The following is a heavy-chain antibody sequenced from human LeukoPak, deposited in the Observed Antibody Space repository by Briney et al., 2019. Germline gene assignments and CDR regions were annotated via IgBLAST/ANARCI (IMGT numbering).Heavy chain of an antibody. V-gene: IGHV3-66*01. Sequence: GGSLRLSCVASGFTFSSYWMTWVRQAPGEGLEWVSVTYSGGRTYYADSVKGRFTISRDNAKNSLYLQMNSLRAEDTAVYYCARASPRRYYYDSSGYYAFDIWGQGTMVTVSS. D-gene: IGHD3-22*01. J-gene: IGHJ3*02. CDR2: TYSGGRT. CDR3: ARASPRRYYYDSSGYYAFDI. CDR1: GFTFSSYW.